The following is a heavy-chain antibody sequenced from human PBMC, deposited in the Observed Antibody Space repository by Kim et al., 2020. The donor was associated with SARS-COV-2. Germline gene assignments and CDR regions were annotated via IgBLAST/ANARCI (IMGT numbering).Heavy chain of an antibody. V-gene: IGHV3-53*01. J-gene: IGHJ5*02. CDR3: ARGDPGIRGRGWFDP. CDR1: GFTVSSNY. CDR2: IYSAGGT. Sequence: GGSLRLSCAASGFTVSSNYMTWVRQAPGKGLEWVSVIYSAGGTYYTDSLRGRFIISRDDSKNTVYLQMNSLRAEDTAIYYCARGDPGIRGRGWFDPWGQG. D-gene: IGHD3-10*01.